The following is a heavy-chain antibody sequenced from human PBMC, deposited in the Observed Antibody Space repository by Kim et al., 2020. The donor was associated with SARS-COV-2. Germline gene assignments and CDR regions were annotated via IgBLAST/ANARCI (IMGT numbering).Heavy chain of an antibody. CDR3: VRGKNSAFDI. J-gene: IGHJ3*02. Sequence: WSYDYTGAVKSRITITPDTSKNQFSLQLNSVTPDDSAIYYCVRGKNSAFDIWGQGTMVTISS. V-gene: IGHV6-1*01. CDR2: WSY.